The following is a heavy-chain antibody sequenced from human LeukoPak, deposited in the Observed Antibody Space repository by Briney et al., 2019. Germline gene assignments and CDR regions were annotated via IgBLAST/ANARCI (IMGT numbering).Heavy chain of an antibody. CDR1: GYTLTELS. V-gene: IGHV1-24*01. Sequence: ASVKVSCKVSGYTLTELSMHWVRQAPGKGLDWVGGFDPEDGETIYPQKFQGRVTMTEDTSTDTAYMELSSLRSEDTAVYYCATQPPVLDAFDIWGQGTMVTVSS. CDR3: ATQPPVLDAFDI. CDR2: FDPEDGET. J-gene: IGHJ3*02.